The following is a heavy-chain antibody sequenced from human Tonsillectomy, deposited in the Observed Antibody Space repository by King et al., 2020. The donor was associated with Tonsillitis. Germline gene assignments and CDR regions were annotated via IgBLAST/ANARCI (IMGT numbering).Heavy chain of an antibody. D-gene: IGHD2-2*01. V-gene: IGHV1-18*04. CDR1: GYTFTSYG. CDR3: GRDCSSTSCYSDY. Sequence: VQLVESGAEVKKPGASVKVSCKASGYTFTSYGITWVRQAPGQGLEWRGRISAYDGNTDYAQKLQYRLTLATDTSTSTAYMELRSLRSDDTAVYFCGRDCSSTSCYSDYWGQGTLVTVSS. CDR2: ISAYDGNT. J-gene: IGHJ4*02.